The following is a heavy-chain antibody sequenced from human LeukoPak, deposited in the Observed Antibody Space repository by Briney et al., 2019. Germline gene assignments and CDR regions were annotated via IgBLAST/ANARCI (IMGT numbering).Heavy chain of an antibody. V-gene: IGHV3-23*01. CDR2: ISGSGGST. J-gene: IGHJ4*02. D-gene: IGHD5-18*01. CDR3: TRGGSYGISDY. CDR1: GFTFSSYA. Sequence: GGSLRLSCAASGFTFSSYAMSWVRQAPGKGLEWVSAISGSGGSTYYADSVKGRFTISRDNSKNTLYLQMNSLRAEDTAVYYCTRGGSYGISDYWGQGTLVTVSS.